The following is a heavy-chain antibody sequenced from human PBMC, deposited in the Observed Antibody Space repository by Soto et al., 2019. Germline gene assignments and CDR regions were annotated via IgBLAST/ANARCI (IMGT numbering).Heavy chain of an antibody. Sequence: QLQLQESGSGLVKPSQTLSLTCAVSGGSISSGGYSWSWIRQPPGKGLEWIGYIYHSGSTYYNPSLKSRVTISVDRSKNQFSLKLSSVTAADTDVYYCARGAVERGFWSGHSFDYWGQGTLVTVSS. CDR3: ARGAVERGFWSGHSFDY. CDR2: IYHSGST. V-gene: IGHV4-30-2*01. J-gene: IGHJ4*02. D-gene: IGHD3-3*01. CDR1: GGSISSGGYS.